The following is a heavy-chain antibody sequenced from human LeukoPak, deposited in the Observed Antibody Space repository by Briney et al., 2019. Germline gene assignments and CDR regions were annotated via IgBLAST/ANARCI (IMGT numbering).Heavy chain of an antibody. CDR3: ATHYCSGGSCYQLYDY. V-gene: IGHV3-23*01. D-gene: IGHD2-15*01. J-gene: IGHJ4*02. Sequence: GGSLRLSCAASGFTFSSYAMSWVRQAPGKGLEWVSAISGSGGSTYYADSVKGRFTISRDNPKNTLYLQMNSLRAEDTAVYYCATHYCSGGSCYQLYDYWGQGTLVTVSS. CDR1: GFTFSSYA. CDR2: ISGSGGST.